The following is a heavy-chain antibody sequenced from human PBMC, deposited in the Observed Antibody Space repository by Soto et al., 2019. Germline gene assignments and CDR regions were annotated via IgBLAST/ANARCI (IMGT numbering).Heavy chain of an antibody. V-gene: IGHV4-31*03. J-gene: IGHJ5*02. D-gene: IGHD6-6*01. CDR2: IYDSESA. CDR1: GESISSGGYY. Sequence: SETLSLTCTVSGESISSGGYYWSWIRHHPGKGLEWIGYIYDSESAYYNPSLKSRVTISMDTSKNQFAMRLSSVTAADTAVYFCARAFSSSPAVDLRGQRTQVTGSS. CDR3: ARAFSSSPAVDL.